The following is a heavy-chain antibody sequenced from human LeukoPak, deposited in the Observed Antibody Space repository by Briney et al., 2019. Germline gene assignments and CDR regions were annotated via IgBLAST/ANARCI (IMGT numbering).Heavy chain of an antibody. Sequence: GASVKVSCKASGGSFSSYAISWVRQAPGQGLEWMAGIIPIFGTANYAQKFQGRVTITTDESTSTAYMELSSLRPENMAVNYCARLAHCSGGSCYPVLDYSGQRTLVTVSS. D-gene: IGHD2-15*01. V-gene: IGHV1-69*05. CDR1: GGSFSSYA. J-gene: IGHJ4*02. CDR2: IIPIFGTA. CDR3: ARLAHCSGGSCYPVLDY.